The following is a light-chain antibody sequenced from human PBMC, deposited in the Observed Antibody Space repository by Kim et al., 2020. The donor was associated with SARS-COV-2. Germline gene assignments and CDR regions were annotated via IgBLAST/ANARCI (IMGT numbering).Light chain of an antibody. CDR2: EVS. CDR3: SSYAGSNNWV. Sequence: GQSVTISCTGTSSDVGGYNYVSWYQQHPGKAPKLMIYEVSKRPSGVPDRFSGSKSGNTASLTVSGLQVEDEADYYCSSYAGSNNWVFGGGTQLTVL. V-gene: IGLV2-8*01. J-gene: IGLJ2*01. CDR1: SSDVGGYNY.